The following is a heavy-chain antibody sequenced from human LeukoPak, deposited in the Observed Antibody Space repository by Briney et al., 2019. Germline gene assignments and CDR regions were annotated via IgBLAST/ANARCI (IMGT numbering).Heavy chain of an antibody. J-gene: IGHJ4*02. V-gene: IGHV3-23*01. CDR3: AKESFDSGYGDY. Sequence: GGSLRLSCAASGFTFSSSAMNWVRQAPGKGLEWVSTISGSGDRTYYADSVKGRFTISRDNSKNTLYLQMNSLRAEDTAVYYCAKESFDSGYGDYWGQGTLVTVSS. CDR2: ISGSGDRT. D-gene: IGHD5-12*01. CDR1: GFTFSSSA.